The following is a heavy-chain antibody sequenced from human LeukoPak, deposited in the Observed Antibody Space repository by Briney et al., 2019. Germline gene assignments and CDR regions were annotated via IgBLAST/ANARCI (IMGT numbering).Heavy chain of an antibody. Sequence: GGSLRLSCAASGFTFSSYAMSWVRQTPGMRLEWVSAITDSGDGTYYADSVKGQFTISRDNSKNTLYLQMNSLRAEDTAVYYCAKDSRIVPAATEFDYWGQGTLVTVSS. CDR1: GFTFSSYA. J-gene: IGHJ4*02. D-gene: IGHD2-2*01. CDR3: AKDSRIVPAATEFDY. V-gene: IGHV3-23*01. CDR2: ITDSGDGT.